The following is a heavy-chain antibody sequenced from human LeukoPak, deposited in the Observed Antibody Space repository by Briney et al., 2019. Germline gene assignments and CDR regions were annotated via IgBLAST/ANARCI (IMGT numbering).Heavy chain of an antibody. Sequence: GRSLRLSCAASGFTFDDYAMHWVRQAPGKGLEWVSGISWNSGSIGYADSVKGRFTISRDNAKNSLYLQMNSLRAEDTALYYCAKGVRITMVRGAFDIWGQGTMVTVSS. CDR3: AKGVRITMVRGAFDI. J-gene: IGHJ3*02. CDR1: GFTFDDYA. D-gene: IGHD3-10*01. V-gene: IGHV3-9*01. CDR2: ISWNSGSI.